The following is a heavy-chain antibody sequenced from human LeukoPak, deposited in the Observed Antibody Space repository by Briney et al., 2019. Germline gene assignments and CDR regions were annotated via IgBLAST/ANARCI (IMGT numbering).Heavy chain of an antibody. CDR3: ARAQLQQLIDY. J-gene: IGHJ4*02. CDR2: IYYSGAT. D-gene: IGHD6-13*01. Sequence: SETLSLTCTVSGGSISGYYWSWIRQPPGKGLEWIGFIYYSGATNYNPSLKSRVTISADTSKNQFSLKLTSVTAADTAVYYCARAQLQQLIDYWGQGTLVTVSS. V-gene: IGHV4-59*08. CDR1: GGSISGYY.